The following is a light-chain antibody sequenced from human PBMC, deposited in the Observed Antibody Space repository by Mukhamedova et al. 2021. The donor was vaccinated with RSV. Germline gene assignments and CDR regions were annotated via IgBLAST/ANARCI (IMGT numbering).Light chain of an antibody. Sequence: WYQRRVHGRAPSLLIYGAFYSSSGVPSRFSASGSGTDFTLTISSLQPEDFATYYCQQAHSWPRTFGQGTKV. CDR3: QQAHSWPRT. CDR2: GAF. V-gene: IGKV1-12*01. J-gene: IGKJ1*01.